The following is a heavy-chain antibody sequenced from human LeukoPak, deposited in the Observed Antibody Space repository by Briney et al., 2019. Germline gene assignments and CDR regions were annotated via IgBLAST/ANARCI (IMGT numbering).Heavy chain of an antibody. CDR1: GGSFSGYY. D-gene: IGHD3-22*01. J-gene: IGHJ5*02. Sequence: SETLSLTCAVYGGSFSGYYWSWIRQPPGKGLEWIGEINHSGSTNYNPSLKSRVTISVDTSKNQFSLKLSSVTAADTAVYYCARVTMIVVVNWIDPWGQGTLVTVSS. CDR2: INHSGST. V-gene: IGHV4-34*01. CDR3: ARVTMIVVVNWIDP.